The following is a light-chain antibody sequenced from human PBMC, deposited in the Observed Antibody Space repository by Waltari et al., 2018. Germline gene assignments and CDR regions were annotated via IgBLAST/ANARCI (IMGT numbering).Light chain of an antibody. CDR1: QRVSRT. Sequence: IVLTPSPGTMSLSPGERATLSCRASQRVSRTLAWYQQKPGQAPRLLIYGASTRAACIPDRFSGSGSGTDFRLTISRLEPEDFAVYYCQHYVRLPVTFGQGTKVEIK. CDR3: QHYVRLPVT. J-gene: IGKJ1*01. CDR2: GAS. V-gene: IGKV3-20*01.